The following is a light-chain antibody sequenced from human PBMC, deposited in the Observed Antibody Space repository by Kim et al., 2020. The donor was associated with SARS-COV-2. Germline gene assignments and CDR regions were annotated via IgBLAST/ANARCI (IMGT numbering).Light chain of an antibody. CDR3: QAWDSSTMV. V-gene: IGLV3-1*01. Sequence: SYELTQPPSVSVSPGQTASITCSGDKLGDKYACWYQQKPGQSPVLVIYQDNKRPSGIPERFSGSNSGNTATLTISGTQAMDEADYYCQAWDSSTMVFGEGTQMNV. CDR1: KLGDKY. CDR2: QDN. J-gene: IGLJ2*01.